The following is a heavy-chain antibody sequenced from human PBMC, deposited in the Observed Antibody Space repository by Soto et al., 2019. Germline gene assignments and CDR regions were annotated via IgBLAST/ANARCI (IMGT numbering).Heavy chain of an antibody. CDR2: IIPIFGTA. CDR1: GGTFSRYA. D-gene: IGHD2-2*01. V-gene: IGHV1-69*01. CDR3: ARGMRSPPGDIVVVPAAAGLDY. J-gene: IGHJ4*02. Sequence: SVNGYCKASGGTFSRYAISWVRKAPGQGLEWMGGIIPIFGTANYAQKFQGRVTITADESTSTAYMELSSLRSEDTAVYYCARGMRSPPGDIVVVPAAAGLDYWGQGTLVTGSS.